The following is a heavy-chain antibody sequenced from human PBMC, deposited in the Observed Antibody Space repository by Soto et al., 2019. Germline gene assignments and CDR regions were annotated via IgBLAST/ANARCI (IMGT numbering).Heavy chain of an antibody. J-gene: IGHJ4*02. V-gene: IGHV4-34*01. D-gene: IGHD2-15*01. CDR2: INHSGST. CDR3: ARDARPDTPFDY. CDR1: GGSFSGYY. Sequence: QVQLQQWGAGLLKPSETLSLTCAVYGGSFSGYYWSWIRQPPGKGLEWIGEINHSGSTNYNPSLKSRVTISVDTSKNQSSLKLSSVTAADTAVYYCARDARPDTPFDYWCQGTLVTVSS.